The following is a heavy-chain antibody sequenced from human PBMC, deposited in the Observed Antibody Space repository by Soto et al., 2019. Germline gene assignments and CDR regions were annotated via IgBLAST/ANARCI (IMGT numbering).Heavy chain of an antibody. Sequence: SGGSLRLSCAASGFTFSSYGMHWVRQAPGKGLEWVAVISYDGGNKYHADSVKGRFTISRDNPKNTVYLQMNSLRPEDTAVYYCAKVLGYCTSSSCSREAFYYYGMDVWGQGTTVTV. J-gene: IGHJ6*02. D-gene: IGHD2-2*01. V-gene: IGHV3-30*18. CDR2: ISYDGGNK. CDR3: AKVLGYCTSSSCSREAFYYYGMDV. CDR1: GFTFSSYG.